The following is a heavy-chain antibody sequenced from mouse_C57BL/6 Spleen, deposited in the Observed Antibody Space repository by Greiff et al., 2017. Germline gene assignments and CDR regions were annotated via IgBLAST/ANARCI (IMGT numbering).Heavy chain of an antibody. V-gene: IGHV1-4*01. Sequence: VKVVESGAELARPGASVKMSCKASGYTFTSYTMNWVKQRPGKGLEWIGYINPSSGYTKYNQKCKEKATLTADKSSSTAYMQLSSLTSEDSEVYYCALTGTSFAYWGQGTLVTVAA. CDR3: ALTGTSFAY. J-gene: IGHJ3*01. CDR1: GYTFTSYT. D-gene: IGHD4-1*01. CDR2: INPSSGYT.